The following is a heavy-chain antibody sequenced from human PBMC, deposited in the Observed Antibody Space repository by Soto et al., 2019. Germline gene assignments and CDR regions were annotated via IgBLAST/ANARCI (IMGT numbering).Heavy chain of an antibody. CDR1: GFTFSSYG. CDR3: AKDNVRFGESWGYYYYYYGMDV. Sequence: QVQLVESGGGVVQPGRSLRLSCAASGFTFSSYGMHWVRQAPGKGLEWVAVISYDGSNKYYADSVKGRFTISRDNSKNTLYLQMNSLRAEDTAVYYCAKDNVRFGESWGYYYYYYGMDVWGQGTTVTVSS. V-gene: IGHV3-30*18. D-gene: IGHD3-10*01. CDR2: ISYDGSNK. J-gene: IGHJ6*02.